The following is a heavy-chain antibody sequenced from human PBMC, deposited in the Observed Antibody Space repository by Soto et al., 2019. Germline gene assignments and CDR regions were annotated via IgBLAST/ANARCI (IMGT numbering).Heavy chain of an antibody. D-gene: IGHD3-22*01. CDR2: IYHIVIT. CDR3: ARSSGYYRGGYGMDV. J-gene: IGHJ6*02. CDR1: CGSIISGGYS. Sequence: SETLSLTVAVSCGSIISGGYSWSWIRQPPGKGLEWIVYIYHIVITYYNPALKSRVTISVDRSKNQFSLKLSSVTAADTAVYYCARSSGYYRGGYGMDVWGQGTTVTVSS. V-gene: IGHV4-30-2*01.